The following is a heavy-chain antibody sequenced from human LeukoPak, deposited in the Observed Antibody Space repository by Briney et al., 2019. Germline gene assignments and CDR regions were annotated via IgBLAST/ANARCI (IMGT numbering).Heavy chain of an antibody. J-gene: IGHJ4*02. D-gene: IGHD4-17*01. CDR3: VKGVYGDYVFDD. Sequence: GGSLRLSCAASGFTFNDYAMHWVRRAPGKGLEWVSGVSWNSAKIDYADSVKGRFTISRDNAENSLYLEMNSLRPEDTALYYCVKGVYGDYVFDDWGQGTLVTVSS. CDR2: VSWNSAKI. CDR1: GFTFNDYA. V-gene: IGHV3-9*01.